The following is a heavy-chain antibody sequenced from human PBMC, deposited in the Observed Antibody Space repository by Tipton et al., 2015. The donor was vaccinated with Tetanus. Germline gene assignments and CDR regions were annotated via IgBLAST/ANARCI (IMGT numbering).Heavy chain of an antibody. J-gene: IGHJ5*02. D-gene: IGHD2-2*01. V-gene: IGHV4-39*01. CDR2: IYESGST. Sequence: TLSLTCNVSGDSVVSESRLWGWIRQPPGKGLEWVGNIYESGSTFYNPSLEGRATISIDTSKNQISLTLRSVSAADTAVYYCATLNVVGQRAVRGNWFDPWGLGTLVTVSS. CDR1: GDSVVSESRL. CDR3: ATLNVVGQRAVRGNWFDP.